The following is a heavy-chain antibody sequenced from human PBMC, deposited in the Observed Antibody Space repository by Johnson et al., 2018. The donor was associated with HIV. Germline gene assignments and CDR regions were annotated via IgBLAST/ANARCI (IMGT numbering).Heavy chain of an antibody. V-gene: IGHV3-30*04. J-gene: IGHJ3*02. CDR1: GFTLSSYA. CDR2: ISYVGTNE. Sequence: QVQLVESGGGVVQPGRSLRLSCAASGFTLSSYAMHWVRQAPGKGLEWVAVISYVGTNEYYADSVKGRFTISRDNSKNTLYLQMNSLRAEDTAVYYCAKVSGGGIVRWDIWGQGTMVTVSS. CDR3: AKVSGGGIVRWDI. D-gene: IGHD3-10*01.